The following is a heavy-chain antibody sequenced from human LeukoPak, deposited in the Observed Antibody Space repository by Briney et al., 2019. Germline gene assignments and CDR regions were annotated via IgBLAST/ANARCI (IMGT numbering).Heavy chain of an antibody. D-gene: IGHD3-22*01. Sequence: GGSLRLSCAASGFTFSSYEMNWVRQAPGKGLEWVSYISSSGSTIYYADSVKGRFTISRDNAKNSLYLQMNSLRAEDTAVYYCARVSGNSGYDVYYYDSSGYFSYWGQGALVTVSS. V-gene: IGHV3-48*03. J-gene: IGHJ4*02. CDR2: ISSSGSTI. CDR3: ARVSGNSGYDVYYYDSSGYFSY. CDR1: GFTFSSYE.